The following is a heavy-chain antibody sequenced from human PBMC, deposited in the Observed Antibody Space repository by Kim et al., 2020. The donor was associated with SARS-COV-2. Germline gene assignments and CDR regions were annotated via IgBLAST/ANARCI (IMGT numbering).Heavy chain of an antibody. J-gene: IGHJ4*02. CDR2: IFYSGST. D-gene: IGHD3-22*01. V-gene: IGHV4-59*01. CDR3: ARRDSRGYYSL. CDR1: DGSISSYY. Sequence: SETLSLTCTVSDGSISSYYWSWFRQPPGKGLEWIGYIFYSGSTNYNPSLSSRLTISVDTSKNQFSLGLSSVTAADTAVYYGARRDSRGYYSLWGQGTLVTVSS.